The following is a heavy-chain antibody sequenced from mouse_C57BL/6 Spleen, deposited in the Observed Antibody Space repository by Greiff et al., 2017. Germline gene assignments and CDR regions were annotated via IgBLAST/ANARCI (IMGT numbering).Heavy chain of an antibody. D-gene: IGHD2-2*01. CDR2: IYPGDGDT. CDR1: GYAFSSSW. V-gene: IGHV1-82*01. CDR3: AAGGVTPYYFDY. J-gene: IGHJ2*01. Sequence: VQLQQSGPELVKPGASVEISCKASGYAFSSSWMNWVKQRPGKGLEWIGRIYPGDGDTNYNGKFKGKATLTADKSSSTAYMQLSSLTSEDSAVYFCAAGGVTPYYFDYWGQGTTLTVSS.